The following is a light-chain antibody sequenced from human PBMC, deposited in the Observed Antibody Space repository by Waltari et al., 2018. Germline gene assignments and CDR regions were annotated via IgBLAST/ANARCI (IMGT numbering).Light chain of an antibody. V-gene: IGKV1-5*03. CDR3: QQYRNLWT. CDR1: PSLSNW. J-gene: IGKJ1*01. CDR2: KAS. Sequence: DIQMTQSPSTLSASVVDRVTITCRASPSLSNWLAWYQQKPGKAPKVLIYKASTLESGVPSRFSGSGSGTEFTLTISSLQPDDFATYYCQQYRNLWTFGQGTKVEI.